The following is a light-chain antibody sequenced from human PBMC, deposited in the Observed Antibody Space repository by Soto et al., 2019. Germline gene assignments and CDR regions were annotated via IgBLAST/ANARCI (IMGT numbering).Light chain of an antibody. V-gene: IGKV3-20*01. CDR3: QYYANPPRT. CDR1: QSVGGNY. CDR2: EAS. Sequence: EIVLTQSPGTLSLSPGERATLSCRASQSVGGNYLAWYQHKPGQAPRFLIYEASRRASGIPDRFSGSGSGTDFTLTISRLEPEDFAVYYCQYYANPPRTFGQGTKLEI. J-gene: IGKJ2*01.